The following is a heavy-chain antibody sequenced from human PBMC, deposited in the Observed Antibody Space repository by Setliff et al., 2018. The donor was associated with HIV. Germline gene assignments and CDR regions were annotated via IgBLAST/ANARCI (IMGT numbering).Heavy chain of an antibody. V-gene: IGHV4-59*01. CDR2: VYFSGTT. CDR1: AFTMSSYY. D-gene: IGHD2-21*02. CDR3: ARGPKLTARREGVFDT. J-gene: IGHJ3*02. Sequence: SETLSLTCSVSAFTMSSYYWNFFRQPPGGGLGWIGCVYFSGTTNYSPSLKSRVTISIDTSKNQFSLRLNSVTAADTAMYYCARGPKLTARREGVFDTWGRGTMVTVSS.